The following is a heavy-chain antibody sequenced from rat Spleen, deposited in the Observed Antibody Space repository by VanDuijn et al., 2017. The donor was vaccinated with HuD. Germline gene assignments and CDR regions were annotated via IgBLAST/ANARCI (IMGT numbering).Heavy chain of an antibody. D-gene: IGHD4-3*01. CDR1: GFTFNDYY. V-gene: IGHV5-29*01. CDR2: ISSDGGRN. Sequence: EVQLVESDGGLVQPGRSLKLSCAASGFTFNDYYMAWVRQAPTKGLEWVATISSDGGRNFYRDSVKGRFTISRDNAKSSLYLQMDSLRSGDTATYYCVRQDTSGYSNWFAYWGQGTLVTVSS. CDR3: VRQDTSGYSNWFAY. J-gene: IGHJ3*01.